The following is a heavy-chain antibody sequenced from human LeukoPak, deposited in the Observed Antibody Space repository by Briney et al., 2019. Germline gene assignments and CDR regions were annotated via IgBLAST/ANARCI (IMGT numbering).Heavy chain of an antibody. Sequence: GGSLRLSCAASGFTVSSNYMSWVRQAPGKGLEWVSVIYSTTYYADSVKGRFTISRDNSKNTLYLQMNSLRVEDTAVYYCARDRSYDNNRGNWFDPWAREPWSPSPQ. D-gene: IGHD3-22*01. CDR2: IYSTT. CDR1: GFTVSSNY. CDR3: ARDRSYDNNRGNWFDP. V-gene: IGHV3-66*03. J-gene: IGHJ5*02.